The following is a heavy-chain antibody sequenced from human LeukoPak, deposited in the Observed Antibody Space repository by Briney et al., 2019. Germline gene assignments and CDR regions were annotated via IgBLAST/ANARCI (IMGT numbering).Heavy chain of an antibody. V-gene: IGHV3-7*01. CDR2: IKEDGGEK. CDR1: RFTFCTYW. CDR3: ARPQRADVVVVVTATYYYFAMAV. J-gene: IGHJ6*02. Sequence: GGSLRLSCAASRFTFCTYWMRWVRQAPGQGLEWVAGIKEDGGEKYYVDSVKGRFTISRDNDKNSLYLQMNSLRAEDTAVYSCARPQRADVVVVVTATYYYFAMAVWGPGTTVTVSS. D-gene: IGHD2-15*01.